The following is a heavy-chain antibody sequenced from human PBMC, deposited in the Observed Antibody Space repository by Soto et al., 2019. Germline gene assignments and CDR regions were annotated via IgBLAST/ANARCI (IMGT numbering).Heavy chain of an antibody. CDR3: AKADRGATTFDH. J-gene: IGHJ4*02. V-gene: IGHV3-30*18. CDR1: GFTFSSYA. D-gene: IGHD1-26*01. CDR2: ISYDGTKK. Sequence: GGSLRLSCAASGFTFSSYAMHWVRQAPGKGLEWVSLISYDGTKKYYTDSVKGRFTISRDNSENTLYLQMNSLRAEDTALYYCAKADRGATTFDHWGQGALVTVSS.